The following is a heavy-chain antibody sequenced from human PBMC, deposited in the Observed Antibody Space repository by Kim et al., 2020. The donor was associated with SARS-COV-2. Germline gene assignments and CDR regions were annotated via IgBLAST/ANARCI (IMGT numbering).Heavy chain of an antibody. V-gene: IGHV4-39*01. CDR1: GGSISTSSYY. CDR2: VYYSGNT. D-gene: IGHD4-17*01. J-gene: IGHJ3*02. CDR3: ARFAPDFGGNGTGEAFDI. Sequence: SETLSLTCTVSGGSISTSSYYWGWIRQPSGKGLEWIGSVYYSGNTYYNPSLKSRVTIFVASSKNQFSLRLSFVTAADTAVYYCARFAPDFGGNGTGEAFDIWGQGTIVTVSS.